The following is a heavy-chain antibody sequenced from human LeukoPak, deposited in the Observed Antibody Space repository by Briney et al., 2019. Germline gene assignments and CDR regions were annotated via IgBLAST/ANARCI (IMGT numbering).Heavy chain of an antibody. J-gene: IGHJ6*03. D-gene: IGHD2-2*02. CDR2: INHSGST. CDR1: GGSFSGYY. Sequence: NPSENLSLTCAVYGGSFSGYYWSWIRQPPGKGLEWIGEINHSGSTNYNPSLKSRVTISVDTSKNQFSLKLSSVTAADTAVYYCARGRGYCSSTSCYKYYYYMDVWGKGTTVTVSS. V-gene: IGHV4-34*01. CDR3: ARGRGYCSSTSCYKYYYYMDV.